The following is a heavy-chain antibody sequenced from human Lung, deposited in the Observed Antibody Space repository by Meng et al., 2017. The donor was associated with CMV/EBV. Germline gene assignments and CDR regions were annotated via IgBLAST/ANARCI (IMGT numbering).Heavy chain of an antibody. V-gene: IGHV3-15*01. CDR3: TTGRIYCSSTSCHWGGMDV. CDR2: IKSKTDGGTT. CDR1: GFTFSNAW. Sequence: ESXKISXAASGFTFSNAWMSWVRQAPGKGLEWVGRIKSKTDGGTTDYAAPVKGRFTISRDDSKNTLYLQMNSLKTEGTAVYYCTTGRIYCSSTSCHWGGMDVWGQGPTVTVSS. D-gene: IGHD2-2*01. J-gene: IGHJ6*02.